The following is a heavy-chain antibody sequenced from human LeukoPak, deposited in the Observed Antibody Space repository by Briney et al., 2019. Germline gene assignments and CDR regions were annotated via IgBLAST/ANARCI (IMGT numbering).Heavy chain of an antibody. J-gene: IGHJ4*02. D-gene: IGHD6-6*01. V-gene: IGHV4-30-2*01. CDR2: IYHSGST. CDR1: GGSISSGGYS. Sequence: SETLSLTCAVSGGSISSGGYSWSWIRQPPGKGLEWIGYIYHSGSTHYNPSLKSRVTISVDRSKNQFSLKLSSVTAADTAVYYCARGSSDKYPHFDYWGQGTLVTVSS. CDR3: ARGSSDKYPHFDY.